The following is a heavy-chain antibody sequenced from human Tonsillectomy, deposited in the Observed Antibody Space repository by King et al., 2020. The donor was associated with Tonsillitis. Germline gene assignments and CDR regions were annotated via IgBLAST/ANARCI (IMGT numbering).Heavy chain of an antibody. D-gene: IGHD2-21*02. CDR1: GYNFTSNY. V-gene: IGHV1-46*01. CDR2: INPGGGST. CDR3: ARGGVTATLYYCCGMDV. J-gene: IGHJ6*02. Sequence: VQLVESGAEVKRPGASVKVSCKASGYNFTSNYIHWVRQAPGQGLEWMGIINPGGGSTTYAQNFQGRVTLTRDTSTSTVYMEVSGLRPEDTAVYYCARGGVTATLYYCCGMDVWGQGTTVTVSS.